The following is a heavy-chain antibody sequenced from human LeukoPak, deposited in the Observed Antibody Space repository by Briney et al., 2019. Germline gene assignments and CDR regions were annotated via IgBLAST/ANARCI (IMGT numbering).Heavy chain of an antibody. CDR1: GFTFDDYA. D-gene: IGHD3-10*01. Sequence: PGGSLRLSCAASGFTFDDYAMSWVRQAPGKGLEWVSGINWNGGNTGSADSVKGRFTISRDNAKNSLYLQMNSLRAEDTALYYCAKDSITMVRGVSFDYWGQGTLVTVSS. V-gene: IGHV3-20*04. CDR3: AKDSITMVRGVSFDY. J-gene: IGHJ4*02. CDR2: INWNGGNT.